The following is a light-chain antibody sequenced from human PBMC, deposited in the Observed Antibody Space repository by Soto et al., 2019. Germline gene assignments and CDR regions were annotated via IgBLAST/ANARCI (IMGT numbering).Light chain of an antibody. CDR3: AAWDVSLTAWV. CDR2: LTH. J-gene: IGLJ3*02. CDR1: SSNIGNNY. Sequence: QPVLTQPPSASATPGQRITISCSGGSSNIGNNYVYWYQQLPGTAPKLLIYLTHYRPSGVPDRVSGSKSGTSAYLAISGLRSEDEADYYCAAWDVSLTAWVFGGGTKLTVL. V-gene: IGLV1-47*02.